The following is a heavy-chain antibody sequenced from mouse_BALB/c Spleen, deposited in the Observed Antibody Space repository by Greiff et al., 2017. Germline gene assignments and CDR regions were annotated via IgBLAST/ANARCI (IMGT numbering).Heavy chain of an antibody. CDR3: ARHEDRSFAY. Sequence: EVKVVESGGGLVKPGGSLKLSCAASGFTFSSYAMSWVRQTPEKRLEWVATISSGGSYTYYPDSVKGRFTISRDNAKNTLYLQMSSLRSEDTAMYYCARHEDRSFAYWGQGTLVTVSA. D-gene: IGHD2-14*01. V-gene: IGHV5-9-3*01. CDR2: ISSGGSYT. J-gene: IGHJ3*01. CDR1: GFTFSSYA.